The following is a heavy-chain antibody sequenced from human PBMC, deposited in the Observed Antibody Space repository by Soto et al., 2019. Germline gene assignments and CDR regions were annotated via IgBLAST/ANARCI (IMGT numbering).Heavy chain of an antibody. CDR3: ARGSGTVAY. V-gene: IGHV3-11*01. CDR1: GFIFSDYD. Sequence: QAQLVESGGGLVKPGGSLRLSCAGSGFIFSDYDMNWVRQAPGKGLEWVSYITSSGSTIHYADSVKGRFTVSRDNGKNSLYLQMHSLRAEDTAVYYCARGSGTVAYWGQGTLVTVSS. CDR2: ITSSGSTI. J-gene: IGHJ4*02. D-gene: IGHD1-7*01.